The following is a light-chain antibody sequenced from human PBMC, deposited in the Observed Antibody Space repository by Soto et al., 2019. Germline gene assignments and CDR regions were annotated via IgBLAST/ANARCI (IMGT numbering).Light chain of an antibody. J-gene: IGKJ5*01. Sequence: DIVLTQSPGTLSLSPGERAPLSCRASQSVDSKYLAWYQQKPGQAPRLLIYDASNRATGIPARFSGSGSGTDFTLTISSLEPEDFAVYYCQQRSNWPITFGQGTRLEIK. V-gene: IGKV3-11*01. CDR2: DAS. CDR1: QSVDSKY. CDR3: QQRSNWPIT.